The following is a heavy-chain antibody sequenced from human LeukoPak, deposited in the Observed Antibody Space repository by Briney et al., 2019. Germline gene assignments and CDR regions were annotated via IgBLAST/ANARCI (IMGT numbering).Heavy chain of an antibody. CDR3: AKGGVAGTFDY. J-gene: IGHJ4*02. D-gene: IGHD6-19*01. CDR2: VNPSGGST. Sequence: ASVKVSCKASGYTFTSNYIHWVRQAPGQGLEWVGLVNPSGGSTTYAQMFQGRVTMTRDTSTSTVYLELSSLRSEDTAVYYCAKGGVAGTFDYWGQGTQVTVSS. CDR1: GYTFTSNY. V-gene: IGHV1-46*01.